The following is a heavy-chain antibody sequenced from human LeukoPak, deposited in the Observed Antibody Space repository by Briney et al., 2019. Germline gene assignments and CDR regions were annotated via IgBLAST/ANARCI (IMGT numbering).Heavy chain of an antibody. Sequence: SETLSLTCAVYGGSFSGYYWSWIRQPPGKGLEWIGEINHSGSTNYNPSLKSRVTISVDTSKNQFSLKLSSVTAADTAVYYCAKVPSGSPWYFDYWGQGTLVTVSS. CDR3: AKVPSGSPWYFDY. CDR2: INHSGST. V-gene: IGHV4-34*01. D-gene: IGHD1-26*01. CDR1: GGSFSGYY. J-gene: IGHJ4*02.